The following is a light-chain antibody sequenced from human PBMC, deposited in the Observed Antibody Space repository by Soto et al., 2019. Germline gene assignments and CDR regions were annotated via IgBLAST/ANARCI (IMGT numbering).Light chain of an antibody. CDR3: QQVDSYPRT. Sequence: IQLTQSPSSLSASVGDRVTITCRASQDISTYLAWYHQKPGKAPKLLIYSASTLQSGVTSRFSGRGSGTDFTLTISSLQPEDFGTYYCQQVDSYPRTFGPGTTVDI. J-gene: IGKJ3*01. CDR2: SAS. V-gene: IGKV1-9*01. CDR1: QDISTY.